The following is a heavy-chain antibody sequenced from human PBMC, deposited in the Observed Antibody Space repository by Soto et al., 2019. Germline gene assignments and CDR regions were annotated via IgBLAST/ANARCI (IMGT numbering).Heavy chain of an antibody. V-gene: IGHV3-53*05. D-gene: IGHD3-3*01. J-gene: IGHJ5*02. Sequence: PGGSLRLSCAASGFTVSSNYMSWVRQAPGKGLEWVSVIYSGGSTYYADSVKGRFTISRDNSKNTLYLQMNSLRAEDTAVYYCARDKAYYDFWSGYFPLWFDPWGQGTLVTVSS. CDR2: IYSGGST. CDR3: ARDKAYYDFWSGYFPLWFDP. CDR1: GFTVSSNY.